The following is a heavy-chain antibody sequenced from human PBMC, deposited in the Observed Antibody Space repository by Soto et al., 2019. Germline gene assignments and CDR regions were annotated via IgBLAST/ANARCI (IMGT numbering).Heavy chain of an antibody. Sequence: EVQLVESGGGLVQPGGSLRLSCAASEFTFGSFDMNWVRQAPGKGLEWISYIISTGTTTYYADSVKGRFTISRDNAKNSLFLQMNSLRAEDTAVYYCARVYADYVPRGMDVWGQGTTVTVSS. CDR1: EFTFGSFD. CDR2: IISTGTTT. D-gene: IGHD4-17*01. CDR3: ARVYADYVPRGMDV. J-gene: IGHJ6*02. V-gene: IGHV3-48*03.